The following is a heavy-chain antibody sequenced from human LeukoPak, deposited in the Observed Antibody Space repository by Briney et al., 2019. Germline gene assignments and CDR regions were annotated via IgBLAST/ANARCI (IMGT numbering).Heavy chain of an antibody. CDR1: GFTFSSYW. V-gene: IGHV3-7*01. CDR3: ARTRYSSGWYEYYFDY. CDR2: IKQDGSEK. J-gene: IGHJ4*02. Sequence: GGSLRLSCAASGFTFSSYWMHWVRQAPGKGLEWVANIKQDGSEKYYVDSVKGRFTISRDNAKNSLYLQMNSLRAEDTAVYYCARTRYSSGWYEYYFDYWGQGTLVTVSS. D-gene: IGHD6-19*01.